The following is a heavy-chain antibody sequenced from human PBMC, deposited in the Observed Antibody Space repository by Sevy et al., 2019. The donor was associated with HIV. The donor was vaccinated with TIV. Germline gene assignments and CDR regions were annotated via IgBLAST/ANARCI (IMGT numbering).Heavy chain of an antibody. CDR3: ARRNGGYNGYYYYGMDV. D-gene: IGHD4-17*01. CDR1: GGSISSSSYY. CDR2: IYYSGST. Sequence: SETLSLTCTVSGGSISSSSYYWGWIRQPPGKGLEWIGSIYYSGSTYYNPSLKSRVTISVDTSKNQFSLKLSSVTAADTAVYYCARRNGGYNGYYYYGMDVWGQGTTVTVSS. V-gene: IGHV4-39*01. J-gene: IGHJ6*02.